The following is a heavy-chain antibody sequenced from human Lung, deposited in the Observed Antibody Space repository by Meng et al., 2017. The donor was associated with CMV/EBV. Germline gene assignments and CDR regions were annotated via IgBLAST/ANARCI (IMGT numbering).Heavy chain of an antibody. V-gene: IGHV1-18*04. D-gene: IGHD3-10*01. Sequence: ASVKVSCKAYGYSFNSYIISWVRQAPGQGLEWMGWVNSYTGDTDYAQQFQERITMTTDTSTTTVYMELRSLRTDDTAAYYCARISMIRGIIITGWFDPWGQGTLVTVYS. J-gene: IGHJ5*02. CDR2: VNSYTGDT. CDR3: ARISMIRGIIITGWFDP. CDR1: GYSFNSYI.